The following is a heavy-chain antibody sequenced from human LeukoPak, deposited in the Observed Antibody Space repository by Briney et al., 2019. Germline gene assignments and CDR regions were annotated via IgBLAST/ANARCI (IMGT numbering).Heavy chain of an antibody. CDR3: AREHTYSSGWSRGYFDY. D-gene: IGHD6-19*01. CDR2: IYYSGST. Sequence: KSSETLSLTCTVSGGSISSYYWSWIRQPPGKGLELIGYIYYSGSTNYNPSLKSRVTISVDTPKNQFSLKLSSVTAADTAVYYCAREHTYSSGWSRGYFDYWGQGTLVTVSS. V-gene: IGHV4-59*01. CDR1: GGSISSYY. J-gene: IGHJ4*02.